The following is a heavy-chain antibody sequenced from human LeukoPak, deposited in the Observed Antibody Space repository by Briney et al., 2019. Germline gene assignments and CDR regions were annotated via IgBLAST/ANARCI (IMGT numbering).Heavy chain of an antibody. V-gene: IGHV3-23*01. CDR3: TTFSSVIVVVGN. CDR2: ISGSGTTT. CDR1: GFTFSSYA. Sequence: GGSLRLSCAASGFTFSSYAMSWVRQAPGKGPEWVSAISGSGTTTYYADSVKGRFTISRDNSKNTLYLQMNSLRAEDTAVYYCTTFSSVIVVVGNWGQGTLVTVSS. D-gene: IGHD3-22*01. J-gene: IGHJ4*02.